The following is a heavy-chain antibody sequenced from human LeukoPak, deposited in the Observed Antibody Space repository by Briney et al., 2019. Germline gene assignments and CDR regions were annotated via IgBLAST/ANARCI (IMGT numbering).Heavy chain of an antibody. J-gene: IGHJ4*02. CDR3: ARAERLVRGVVFDY. CDR1: GFTFSRSW. Sequence: GGSLRLSCAASGFTFSRSWMTWVRQAPGKGLEWVASINEDGSEIHYVDSVKGRFTFSRDNAENSLYLQMNSLSAEDTAVYYCARAERLVRGVVFDYWGQGTLVTVSS. D-gene: IGHD3-10*01. CDR2: INEDGSEI. V-gene: IGHV3-7*04.